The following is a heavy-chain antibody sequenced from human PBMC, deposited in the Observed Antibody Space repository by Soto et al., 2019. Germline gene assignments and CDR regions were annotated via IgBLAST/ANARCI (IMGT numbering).Heavy chain of an antibody. J-gene: IGHJ6*03. CDR3: ARGLYGDYGYYYYMDV. V-gene: IGHV1-3*01. CDR1: GYTFTSYA. Sequence: ASVKVSCKASGYTFTSYAMHWVRQAPGQRLEWMGWINAGNGNTKYSQKFQGRVTITRNTSASTAYMELSSLRSEDTAVYYCARGLYGDYGYYYYMDVWGKGTTVTVSS. D-gene: IGHD4-17*01. CDR2: INAGNGNT.